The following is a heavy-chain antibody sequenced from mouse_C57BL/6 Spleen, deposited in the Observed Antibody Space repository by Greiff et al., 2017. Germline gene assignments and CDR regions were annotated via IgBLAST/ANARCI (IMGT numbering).Heavy chain of an antibody. CDR3: ARSFYGNYGGYAMDY. V-gene: IGHV14-2*01. Sequence: EVHLVESGAELVKPGASVKLSCTASGFNIKDYYMHWVKQRTEQGLEWIGRIDPEDGETKYAPKFQGKATITADTSSNTAYLQLSSLTSEDTAVYYCARSFYGNYGGYAMDYWGQGTSVTVSS. CDR2: IDPEDGET. J-gene: IGHJ4*01. D-gene: IGHD2-10*01. CDR1: GFNIKDYY.